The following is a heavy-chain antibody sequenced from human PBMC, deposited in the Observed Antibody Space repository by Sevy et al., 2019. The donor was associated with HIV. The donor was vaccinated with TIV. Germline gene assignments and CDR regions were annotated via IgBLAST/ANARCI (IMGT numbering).Heavy chain of an antibody. J-gene: IGHJ4*02. Sequence: GGSLRLSCTASGFTFGDYSMSWFRQAPGKGLEGVGFIRSKAYGGTTAYAASVKGRFTILRDDSKSIAYLQMNSLITADTAVYYCIRGGANTSPADYWGQGTLVTVSS. CDR1: GFTFGDYS. V-gene: IGHV3-49*03. D-gene: IGHD2-2*01. CDR2: IRSKAYGGTT. CDR3: IRGGANTSPADY.